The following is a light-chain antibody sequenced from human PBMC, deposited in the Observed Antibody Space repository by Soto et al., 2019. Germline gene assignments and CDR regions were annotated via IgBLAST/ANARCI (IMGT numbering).Light chain of an antibody. V-gene: IGLV2-14*01. CDR3: SSFTSKSTLI. Sequence: QSALTQPASVSGSPGQSITISCAGTIRDVGAYNLVSWYQQYPGRAPQLILYEVRNRPSGISFRFSGFKSGNTASLTISGLQAEDEADYYCSSFTSKSTLIFGVGTKLTVL. CDR2: EVR. J-gene: IGLJ2*01. CDR1: IRDVGAYNL.